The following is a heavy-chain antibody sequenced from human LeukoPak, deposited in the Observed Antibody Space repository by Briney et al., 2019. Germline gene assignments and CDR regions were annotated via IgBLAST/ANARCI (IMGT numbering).Heavy chain of an antibody. J-gene: IGHJ6*03. CDR1: GGSISSSSYY. CDR2: IYYSGST. V-gene: IGHV4-39*07. CDR3: ARGLSVGAIRYYYYMDV. D-gene: IGHD1-26*01. Sequence: SETLSLTCTVSGGSISSSSYYWGWIRQPPGKGLEWIGSIYYSGSTYYNPSLKSRVTISVDTSKNQFSLKLSSVTAADTAVYYCARGLSVGAIRYYYYMDVWGKGTTVTVSS.